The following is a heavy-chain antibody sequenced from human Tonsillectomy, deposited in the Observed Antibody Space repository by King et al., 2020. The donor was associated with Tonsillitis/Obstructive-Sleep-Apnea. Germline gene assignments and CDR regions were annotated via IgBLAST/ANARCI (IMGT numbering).Heavy chain of an antibody. Sequence: QLVQSGAEVKKPGSSVKVSCKASGGTFSSYAISWVRQAPGQGLEWMGGIIPIFGTANYPQKFQGRVTITADESTSTAYMELSSLRSEDTAVYYCAGDLREGATIMSNYYYYYMDVGGQGTTVTVSS. CDR3: AGDLREGATIMSNYYYYYMDV. D-gene: IGHD5-12*01. V-gene: IGHV1-69*12. CDR2: IIPIFGTA. CDR1: GGTFSSYA. J-gene: IGHJ6*03.